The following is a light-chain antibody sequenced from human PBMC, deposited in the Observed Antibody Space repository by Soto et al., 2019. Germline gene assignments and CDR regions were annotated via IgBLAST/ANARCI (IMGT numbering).Light chain of an antibody. V-gene: IGKV2-28*01. CDR3: MQALQTPLT. Sequence: DIVMTQSPLSLPVTPGEPASISCRSSQSLLHSNGYNYLDWYLQKPGQSPQLLIFLGSNRASGVPDRFSGSGSGTDFTLKISRVEAENVGLYYCMQALQTPLTFGGGTKVDI. CDR2: LGS. J-gene: IGKJ4*01. CDR1: QSLLHSNGYNY.